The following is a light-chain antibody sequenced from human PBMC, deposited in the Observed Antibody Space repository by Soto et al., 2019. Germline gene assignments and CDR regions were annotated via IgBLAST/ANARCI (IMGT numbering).Light chain of an antibody. Sequence: EIVLTQSPVTLSLSPGERATLSCRASQSVSSYLAWYQQKPGQAPRLLIYDASTRATGIPARFSGSGSETDFTLTISSLEPEDFAVYYCQQRSNWPSTFGGGTKVEIK. J-gene: IGKJ4*01. CDR2: DAS. CDR3: QQRSNWPST. V-gene: IGKV3-11*01. CDR1: QSVSSY.